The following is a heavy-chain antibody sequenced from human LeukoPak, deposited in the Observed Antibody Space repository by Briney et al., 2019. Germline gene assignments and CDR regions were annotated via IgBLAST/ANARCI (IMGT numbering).Heavy chain of an antibody. Sequence: GGSLRLSCAASGFTFSSYAMSWVRQAPGKGLEWVSAISGSGGRTHYADSVKGRFTISRDNSKNTLYLQMNSLRAEDTAVYYCAKGDGSNYGGLYYFDSWAREPWSPSPQ. CDR1: GFTFSSYA. CDR2: ISGSGGRT. CDR3: AKGDGSNYGGLYYFDS. J-gene: IGHJ4*02. D-gene: IGHD1-26*01. V-gene: IGHV3-23*01.